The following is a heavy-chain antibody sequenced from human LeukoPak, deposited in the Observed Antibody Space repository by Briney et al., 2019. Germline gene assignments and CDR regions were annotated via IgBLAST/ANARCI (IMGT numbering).Heavy chain of an antibody. CDR3: AGGRPPPNWNHYYGMDV. Sequence: MPGGSLRLSCAASGFTFSTYSVNWLRQAPGKGLEWVSSISSSSSYIYHADSVKGRFTISRDNAKNSLYLQMNSLRAEDTAIYYCAGGRPPPNWNHYYGMDVWGKGTTVTVSS. CDR1: GFTFSTYS. V-gene: IGHV3-21*01. CDR2: ISSSSSYI. J-gene: IGHJ6*04. D-gene: IGHD1-20*01.